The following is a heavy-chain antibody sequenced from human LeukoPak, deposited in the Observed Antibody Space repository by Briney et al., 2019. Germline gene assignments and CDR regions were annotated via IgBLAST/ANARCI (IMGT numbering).Heavy chain of an antibody. V-gene: IGHV3-9*01. CDR2: ISWNSGSI. J-gene: IGHJ4*02. Sequence: GGSLRLSCAASGFTFDDYAMHWVQQAPGKGLEWVSGISWNSGSIGYADSVKGRFTISRDNAKNSLYLQMNSLRAEDTALYYCAKDICGGDCYSPLYYFDYWGQGTLVTVSS. CDR1: GFTFDDYA. D-gene: IGHD2-21*02. CDR3: AKDICGGDCYSPLYYFDY.